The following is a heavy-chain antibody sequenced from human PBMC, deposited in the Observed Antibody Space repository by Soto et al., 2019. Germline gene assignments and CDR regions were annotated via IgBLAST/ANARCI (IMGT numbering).Heavy chain of an antibody. CDR2: IVPLFGTA. D-gene: IGHD3-3*01. Sequence: QVQLVQSGAEVKEPGSSVNVSCKTSGGTFGNTAVTWVRQVPGQGLEWIGGIVPLFGTANYAQKFRGRVMSTADESTSTAYMDLSSRRSDDTAIYYCARDGDPGYSFWSGPLGGGRFDPWGQGTRVTVSS. CDR3: ARDGDPGYSFWSGPLGGGRFDP. CDR1: GGTFGNTA. V-gene: IGHV1-69*12. J-gene: IGHJ5*02.